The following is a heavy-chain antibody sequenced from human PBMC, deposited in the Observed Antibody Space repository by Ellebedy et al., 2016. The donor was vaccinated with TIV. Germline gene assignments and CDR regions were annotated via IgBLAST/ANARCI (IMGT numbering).Heavy chain of an antibody. J-gene: IGHJ4*02. CDR3: ARDSEVSGWYYFDY. V-gene: IGHV4-61*01. CDR1: GGSVSSGSYY. CDR2: IYYSGST. Sequence: SETLSLTCTVSGGSVSSGSYYWSWIRQPPGKGLEWIGYIYYSGSTNYNPSLKSRVTISVDTSKNQFSLKLSSVTAADTAVYYCARDSEVSGWYYFDYWGQGTLVTVSS. D-gene: IGHD6-19*01.